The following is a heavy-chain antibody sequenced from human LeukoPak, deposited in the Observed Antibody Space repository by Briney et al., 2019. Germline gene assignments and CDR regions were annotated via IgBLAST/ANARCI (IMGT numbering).Heavy chain of an antibody. V-gene: IGHV3-33*01. CDR2: IWYDGSNK. Sequence: PGGSLRLSCAASGFTFSSYGMHWVRQAPGKGLEWVAVIWYDGSNKYYADSVKGRFTISRDNSKNTLYLQMNSLRAEDTAVYYCARDLREVAGGFDYWGQGTLVTVSS. D-gene: IGHD6-19*01. CDR3: ARDLREVAGGFDY. J-gene: IGHJ4*02. CDR1: GFTFSSYG.